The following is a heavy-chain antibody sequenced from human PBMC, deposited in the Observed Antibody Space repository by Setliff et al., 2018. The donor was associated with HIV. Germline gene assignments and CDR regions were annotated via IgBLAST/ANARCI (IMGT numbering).Heavy chain of an antibody. CDR3: ARYRYYYDSSGYGRWFDP. CDR1: GDSISSGTYY. CDR2: IYYSGST. J-gene: IGHJ5*02. V-gene: IGHV4-39*01. Sequence: SETLSLTCSVSGDSISSGTYYWGWIRQPPGKGLEWIGNIYYSGSTYYNPSLKSRVTISVDTSENQFSLRLNSVTAADTAVYYCARYRYYYDSSGYGRWFDPWGQGTLVTVSS. D-gene: IGHD3-22*01.